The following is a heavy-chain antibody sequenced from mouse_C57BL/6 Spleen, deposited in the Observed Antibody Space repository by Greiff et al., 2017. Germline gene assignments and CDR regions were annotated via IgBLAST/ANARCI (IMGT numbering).Heavy chain of an antibody. Sequence: QVQLQQSGAELVKPGASVKMSCKASGYTFTSYWITWVKQRPGQGLEWIGDIYPGSGSTNYNEKFKSKATLTVDTSSSTAYMQLSSLTSEDSAVYYCARWYGNSYYYAMDYWGQGTSVTVSS. CDR2: IYPGSGST. J-gene: IGHJ4*01. V-gene: IGHV1-55*01. D-gene: IGHD2-10*02. CDR3: ARWYGNSYYYAMDY. CDR1: GYTFTSYW.